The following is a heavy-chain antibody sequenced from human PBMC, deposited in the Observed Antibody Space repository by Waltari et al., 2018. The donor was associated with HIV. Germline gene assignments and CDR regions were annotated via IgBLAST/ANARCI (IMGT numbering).Heavy chain of an antibody. D-gene: IGHD2-21*02. J-gene: IGHJ3*01. CDR2: ISGSGSTI. Sequence: EVQLVESGGGAVQPGGSLRLSWVPARFTFRNYEINWVRQAPGKDLEWISYISGSGSTIYYSDSVKGRFTISRDNAKNSLYLRMNYLTAEDTAIYYCARDGHHGVTKRGNAFDLWGQGTMVTVSP. CDR1: RFTFRNYE. CDR3: ARDGHHGVTKRGNAFDL. V-gene: IGHV3-48*03.